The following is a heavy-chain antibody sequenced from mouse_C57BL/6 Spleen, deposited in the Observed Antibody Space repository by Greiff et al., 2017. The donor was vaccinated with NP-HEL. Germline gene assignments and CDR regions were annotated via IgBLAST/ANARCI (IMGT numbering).Heavy chain of an antibody. CDR1: GYTFTSYW. J-gene: IGHJ4*01. Sequence: VQRVESGAELAKPGASVKLSCKASGYTFTSYWMHWVKQRPGQGLEWIGYINPSSGYTKYNQKFKDKATLTADKSSSTAYMQLSSLTYEDSAVYYCARGNWDGGYAMDYWGQGTSVTVSS. CDR3: ARGNWDGGYAMDY. CDR2: INPSSGYT. D-gene: IGHD4-1*01. V-gene: IGHV1-7*01.